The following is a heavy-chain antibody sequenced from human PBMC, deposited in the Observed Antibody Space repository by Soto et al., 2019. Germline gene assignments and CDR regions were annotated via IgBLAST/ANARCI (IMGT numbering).Heavy chain of an antibody. D-gene: IGHD4-17*01. Sequence: GGSLRLSCAASGFTFSSYAMSWVRQAPGKGLEWVSAISGSGGSTYYADSVKGRFTISRDNSKNTLYLQMNSLRAEDTAVYYCAPDYGDLPLYYFDYWGQGTLVTVSS. CDR1: GFTFSSYA. J-gene: IGHJ4*02. CDR2: ISGSGGST. V-gene: IGHV3-23*01. CDR3: APDYGDLPLYYFDY.